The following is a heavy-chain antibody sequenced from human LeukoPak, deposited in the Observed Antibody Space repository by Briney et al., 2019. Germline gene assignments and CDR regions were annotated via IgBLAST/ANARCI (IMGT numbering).Heavy chain of an antibody. J-gene: IGHJ4*02. CDR1: GGSFSGYY. CDR3: ASYTLAYCGGDCYPFDY. CDR2: INHSGST. D-gene: IGHD2-21*02. V-gene: IGHV4-34*01. Sequence: SETLSLTCAVYGGSFSGYYWGWIRQPPGKGLEWIGEINHSGSTNYNPSLKSRVTISVDTSKNQFSLKLSSVTAADTAVYYCASYTLAYCGGDCYPFDYWGQGTLVTVSS.